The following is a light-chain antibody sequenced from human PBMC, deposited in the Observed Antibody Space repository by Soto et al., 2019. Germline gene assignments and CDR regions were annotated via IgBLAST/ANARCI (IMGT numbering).Light chain of an antibody. CDR2: GAN. Sequence: DIQMTQSPSSLSASVGDRVTITCRASQDIRNYLSWYQQKAGKVPKLLIYGANTLQSGVPSRFSGRGSGTDFTLTISSLQAEYVSTYYCQKYNSDPPWTFGQGTKVVIK. CDR1: QDIRNY. V-gene: IGKV1-27*01. CDR3: QKYNSDPPWT. J-gene: IGKJ1*01.